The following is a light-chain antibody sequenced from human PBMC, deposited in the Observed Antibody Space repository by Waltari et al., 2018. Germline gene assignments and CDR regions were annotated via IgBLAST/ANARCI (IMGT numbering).Light chain of an antibody. J-gene: IGKJ1*01. CDR3: QQYDKGLWT. CDR1: QNINNN. V-gene: IGKV3-15*01. Sequence: EIVMTQSPATVSVSPGDRATLSCRARQNINNNVAWYQQKPGQAPRLLIYGVSTRATGIPARFCCSGSGTEFTLTISSLQSDDVAVYYCQQYDKGLWTFGQGTKVEIK. CDR2: GVS.